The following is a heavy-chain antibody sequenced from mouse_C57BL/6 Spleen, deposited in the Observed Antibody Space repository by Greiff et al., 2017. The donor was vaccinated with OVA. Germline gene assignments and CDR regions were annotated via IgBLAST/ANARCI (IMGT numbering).Heavy chain of an antibody. CDR3: AREGADSIYAWFAY. CDR2: ISDGGSYT. V-gene: IGHV5-4*03. J-gene: IGHJ3*01. CDR1: GFTFSSYA. D-gene: IGHD2-5*01. Sequence: EVMLVESGGGLVKPGGSLKLSCAASGFTFSSYAMSWVRQTPEKRLEWVATISDGGSYTYYPDNVKGRFTISRNNAKNNLYLQMSHLKSEDTAMCYCAREGADSIYAWFAYWGQGTLVTVSA.